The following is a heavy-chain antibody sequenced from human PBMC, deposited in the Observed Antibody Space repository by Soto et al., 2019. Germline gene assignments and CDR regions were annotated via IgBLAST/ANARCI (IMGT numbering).Heavy chain of an antibody. CDR3: AGGGSSGGWYFDL. V-gene: IGHV1-69*01. J-gene: IGHJ2*01. CDR2: VSPIFGTT. D-gene: IGHD1-26*01. CDR1: GGSFSSPT. Sequence: QVQLVQSGAEVKKPGASVKVSCKASGGSFSSPTISWVRKAPGQGLEWMGGVSPIFGTTNYAQKFQGRVTITADASSGTAYMELSSLKSEDTAVYYCAGGGSSGGWYFDLWGRGTLVTVPS.